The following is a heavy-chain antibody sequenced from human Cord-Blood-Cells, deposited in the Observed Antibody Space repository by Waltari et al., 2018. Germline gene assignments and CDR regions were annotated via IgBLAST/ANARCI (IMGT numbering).Heavy chain of an antibody. CDR3: ARDSSYCSSTSCFDY. D-gene: IGHD2-2*01. Sequence: QVQLQQWGAGLLKPSETLSPTCAVYGGSFSGYYWSWIRQPPGKGLEWIGEINHSGSTNYNPSLKSRVTISVDTSKNQFSLKLSSVTAADTAVYYCARDSSYCSSTSCFDYWGQGTLVTVSS. CDR1: GGSFSGYY. J-gene: IGHJ4*02. V-gene: IGHV4-34*01. CDR2: INHSGST.